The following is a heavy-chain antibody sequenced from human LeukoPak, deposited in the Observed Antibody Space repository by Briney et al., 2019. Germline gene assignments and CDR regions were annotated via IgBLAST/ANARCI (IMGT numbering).Heavy chain of an antibody. V-gene: IGHV3-23*01. CDR1: GFTLSTYA. J-gene: IGHJ4*02. D-gene: IGHD2-21*01. CDR3: AKAPVTSCRGAYCYPFDS. Sequence: GGSLRLSCAASGFTLSTYAMSWVRQTPGKGLEWVAATSSSDAGTYHADSVRGRFTISRDNSKNTLYLQMNSLRAEGAAVYFCAKAPVTSCRGAYCYPFDSWGQGTLVTVSS. CDR2: TSSSDAGT.